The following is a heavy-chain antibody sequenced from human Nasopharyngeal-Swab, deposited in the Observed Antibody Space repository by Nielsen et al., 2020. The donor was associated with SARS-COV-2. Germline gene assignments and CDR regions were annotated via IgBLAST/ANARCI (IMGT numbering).Heavy chain of an antibody. CDR3: ARDSGLGYYYYYGMDV. D-gene: IGHD3-22*01. J-gene: IGHJ6*02. Sequence: GESLKISCAASGFTFSSYGMHWVRQAPGKGLEWVAVISYDGSNKCYADSVKGRFTISRDNAKNSLYLQMNSLRAEDTAVYYCARDSGLGYYYYYGMDVWGQGTTVTVSS. CDR1: GFTFSSYG. CDR2: ISYDGSNK. V-gene: IGHV3-30*03.